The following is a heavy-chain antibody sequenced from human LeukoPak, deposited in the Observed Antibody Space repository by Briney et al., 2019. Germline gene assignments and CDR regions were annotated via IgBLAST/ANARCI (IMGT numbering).Heavy chain of an antibody. CDR1: GFIFSDYW. V-gene: IGHV3-7*05. Sequence: PGGSLRLSCAASGFIFSDYWMNWVRQAPGKGLEWVANIKQDGSEKNYVDSVKGRFSISRDNAKNSLYVQMNSLRAEDTAVYYCARSTELGVSTTITPPLDYWGQGTLITVSS. CDR2: IKQDGSEK. CDR3: ARSTELGVSTTITPPLDY. D-gene: IGHD1-1*01. J-gene: IGHJ4*02.